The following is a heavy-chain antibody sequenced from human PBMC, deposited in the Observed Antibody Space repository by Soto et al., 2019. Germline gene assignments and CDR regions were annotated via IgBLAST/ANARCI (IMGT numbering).Heavy chain of an antibody. V-gene: IGHV3-30*18. J-gene: IGHJ4*02. CDR1: GFTFITYV. CDR3: AKERYSRNYPTN. CDR2: ISDDGSNK. D-gene: IGHD1-7*01. Sequence: PGGSLRLSCAASGFTFITYVMHWVRQAPGKGLEWVAVISDDGSNKYYVDSVKGRFTISRDNSKNTLYLQMNSLRAEDTAVYYCAKERYSRNYPTNWGQGTLVTVSS.